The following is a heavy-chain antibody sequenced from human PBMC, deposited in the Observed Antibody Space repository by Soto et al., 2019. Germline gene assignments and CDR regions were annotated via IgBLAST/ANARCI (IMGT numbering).Heavy chain of an antibody. CDR2: VSHRGTS. CDR1: GGAIDSTDYS. CDR3: ARIDWSRSSLDH. V-gene: IGHV4-30-2*01. D-gene: IGHD2-21*01. J-gene: IGHJ4*02. Sequence: PSETLSLTCPLSGGAIDSTDYSLSWVRHPPGKGLEWIGYVSHRGTSYSIPSLNGRLTLSMDSSQTQFSLKLRSVTAADSAVYFCARIDWSRSSLDHWGRGILVTVS.